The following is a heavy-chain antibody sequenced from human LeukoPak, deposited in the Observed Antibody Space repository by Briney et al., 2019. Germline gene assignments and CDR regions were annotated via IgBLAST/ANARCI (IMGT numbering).Heavy chain of an antibody. Sequence: SETLSLTCAVYGGSFSGYYWSWIRQPPGKGLEWIGEINHSGSTNYNPSLKSRVTISVDTSKNQFSLKLSSVTAADTAVHYCARGNFLWELLRFHQLHFDYWGQGTLVTVPS. J-gene: IGHJ4*02. D-gene: IGHD1-26*01. V-gene: IGHV4-34*01. CDR1: GGSFSGYY. CDR2: INHSGST. CDR3: ARGNFLWELLRFHQLHFDY.